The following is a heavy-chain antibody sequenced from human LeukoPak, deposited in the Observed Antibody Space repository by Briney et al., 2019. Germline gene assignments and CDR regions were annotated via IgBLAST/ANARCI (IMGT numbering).Heavy chain of an antibody. V-gene: IGHV3-21*01. J-gene: IGHJ6*02. D-gene: IGHD3-9*01. Sequence: GGSLRLSCAASGFTFSSYSMNWVRQAPGKGLEWVSSINSSSSYIYYADSVKGRFTISRDNAKNSLYLQMNSLRAEDTAVYYCARDWYDILTGYYVLDYFGMDVWGQGTTVTVSS. CDR1: GFTFSSYS. CDR3: ARDWYDILTGYYVLDYFGMDV. CDR2: INSSSSYI.